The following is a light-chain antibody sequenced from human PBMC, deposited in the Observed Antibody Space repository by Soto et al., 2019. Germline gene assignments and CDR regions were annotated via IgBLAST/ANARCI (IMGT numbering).Light chain of an antibody. V-gene: IGKV3-20*01. J-gene: IGKJ1*01. Sequence: EIVLTQSPGTLSLSPGERATLSCRASQSVSSGYLAWYQQRPGQAPRLLIYVASRRATDIPDRFSGSGSGTEFTLTISRLEPEDFVIYYCQQYGTSPRTFGQGTKVEI. CDR1: QSVSSGY. CDR2: VAS. CDR3: QQYGTSPRT.